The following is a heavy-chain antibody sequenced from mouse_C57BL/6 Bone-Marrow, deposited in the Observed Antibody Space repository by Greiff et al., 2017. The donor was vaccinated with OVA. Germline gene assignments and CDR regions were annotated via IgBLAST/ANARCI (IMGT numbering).Heavy chain of an antibody. CDR2: ISYDGSN. CDR3: ARGRGDGNGDMDY. CDR1: GYSITSGYY. D-gene: IGHD2-1*01. Sequence: EVKLQESGPGLVKPSQSLSLTCSVTGYSITSGYYWNWIRQFPGNKLEWMGYISYDGSNNYNPSLKNRISITRDTSKNQFFLKLNSVTTEDTATYYCARGRGDGNGDMDYWGQGTSVTVSS. V-gene: IGHV3-6*01. J-gene: IGHJ4*01.